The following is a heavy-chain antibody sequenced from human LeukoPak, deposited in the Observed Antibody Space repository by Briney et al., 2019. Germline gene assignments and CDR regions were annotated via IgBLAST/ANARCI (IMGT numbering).Heavy chain of an antibody. CDR2: IYPGDSDT. Sequence: GESLKISCKGSGYSFTSYWIGWVRQMPGKGLEWMGIIYPGDSDTRYSPSFQGQVTISADKSISTAYLQWSSLKASDTAMYYCARLCSGGSCYSSVFGYWGQGTLVTVSS. D-gene: IGHD2-15*01. J-gene: IGHJ4*02. CDR1: GYSFTSYW. V-gene: IGHV5-51*01. CDR3: ARLCSGGSCYSSVFGY.